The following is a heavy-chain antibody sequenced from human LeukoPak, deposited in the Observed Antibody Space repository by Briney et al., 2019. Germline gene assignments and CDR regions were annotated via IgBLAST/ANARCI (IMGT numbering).Heavy chain of an antibody. Sequence: GASVKVSCKASGYTCTSYGISWVRQAPGQGLEWMGWISAYNGNTNYAQKLQGRVTMTTDTSTSTAYMELRSLRSDDTAVYYCARFRKSHYYHDSSGYYSLWDFWGQGTLVTVSS. V-gene: IGHV1-18*01. D-gene: IGHD3-22*01. CDR1: GYTCTSYG. J-gene: IGHJ4*02. CDR2: ISAYNGNT. CDR3: ARFRKSHYYHDSSGYYSLWDF.